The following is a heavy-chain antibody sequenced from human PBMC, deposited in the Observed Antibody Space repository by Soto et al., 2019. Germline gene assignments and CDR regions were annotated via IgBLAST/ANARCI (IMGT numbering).Heavy chain of an antibody. CDR2: IWSDGSNK. D-gene: IGHD1-1*01. CDR3: ARDPGGSPFDY. CDR1: GFTFSRHC. J-gene: IGHJ4*02. V-gene: IGHV3-33*01. Sequence: QVQLVESGGGVVQPGSSLRLSCAASGFTFSRHCMHWVRQAPGKGLEWVAVIWSDGSNKIYAESVKGRFTISRDNSRNTLYLQMNSLRVEDTAVYYCARDPGGSPFDYWGQGTLVTVSS.